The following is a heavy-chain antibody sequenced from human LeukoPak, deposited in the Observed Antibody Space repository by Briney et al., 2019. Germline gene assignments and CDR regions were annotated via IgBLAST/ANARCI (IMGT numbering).Heavy chain of an antibody. V-gene: IGHV3-21*01. CDR3: ARERVTTTAFDI. Sequence: KTGGSLRLSCAASGFTLSTYNTHWVRQAPGKGLEWVSSITSRTTYYADSVKGRFTITRDNAKNSLSLQMNSQRAEDTAVYYCARERVTTTAFDIWRQGTMVTVSS. J-gene: IGHJ3*02. CDR1: GFTLSTYN. CDR2: ITSRTTY. D-gene: IGHD5-12*01.